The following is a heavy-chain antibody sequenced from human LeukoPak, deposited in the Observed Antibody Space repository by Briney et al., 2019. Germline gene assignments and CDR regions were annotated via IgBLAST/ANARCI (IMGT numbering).Heavy chain of an antibody. D-gene: IGHD3-22*01. J-gene: IGHJ4*02. CDR2: MNPNSGST. Sequence: ASVKVSCKASGYTFTSYDINWVRQATGQGLEWMGWMNPNSGSTSYAQKFQGRVTMTRDTSTSTVYMELSSLRSEDTAVYYCARDQNYDSSGYYLDYWGQGTLVTVSS. CDR1: GYTFTSYD. V-gene: IGHV1-8*01. CDR3: ARDQNYDSSGYYLDY.